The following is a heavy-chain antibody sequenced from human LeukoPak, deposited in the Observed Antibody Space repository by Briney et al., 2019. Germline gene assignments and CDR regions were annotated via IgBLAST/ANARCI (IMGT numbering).Heavy chain of an antibody. V-gene: IGHV1-46*01. CDR2: INPNGGSR. D-gene: IGHD2-2*01. CDR3: ARDRTSRYSGMDY. Sequence: GASVKVSCKASGYTFTSYYMHWVRQAPGQGLEWMGVINPNGGSRSYAQKFQGRATMTSDTSTSTVYMELSSLRSEDRAVYYCARDRTSRYSGMDYWGQGTLVTVSS. CDR1: GYTFTSYY. J-gene: IGHJ4*02.